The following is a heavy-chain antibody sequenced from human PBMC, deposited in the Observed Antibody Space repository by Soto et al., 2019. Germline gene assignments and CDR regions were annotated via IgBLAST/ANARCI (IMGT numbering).Heavy chain of an antibody. D-gene: IGHD4-17*01. CDR2: IWYDGSNK. J-gene: IGHJ3*02. V-gene: IGHV3-33*01. CDR1: GFTFSSYG. CDR3: ARDWPGDYGALDT. Sequence: GGSLRLSCAPSGFTFSSYGMHWARQAPGKGLEWVAVIWYDGSNKVYADSVKGRFTISRDNSKNTLYLQMNSLRAEDTAVYYGARDWPGDYGALDTWGQGTMVTVSS.